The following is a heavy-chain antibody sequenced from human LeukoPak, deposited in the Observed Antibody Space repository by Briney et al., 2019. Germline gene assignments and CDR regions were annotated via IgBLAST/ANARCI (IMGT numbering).Heavy chain of an antibody. V-gene: IGHV1-69*05. Sequence: ASVKVSCKASGGTFSSYAISWVRQAPGQGLEWMGGIIPIFGTANYAQKFQGRVTITTDESTSTAYMELSSLRSEDTAVYYCAREEGLANQGFFDPWGQGTLVSVSS. D-gene: IGHD1-14*01. CDR1: GGTFSSYA. CDR3: AREEGLANQGFFDP. J-gene: IGHJ5*02. CDR2: IIPIFGTA.